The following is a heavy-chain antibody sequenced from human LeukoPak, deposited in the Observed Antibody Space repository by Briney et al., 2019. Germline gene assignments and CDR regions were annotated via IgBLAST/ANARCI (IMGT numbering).Heavy chain of an antibody. CDR2: ISSRSSYI. Sequence: GGSLRLSCAASGFTFSSYSMNWVRQAPGKGLEWVSSISSRSSYIYYADSVKGLFTISRDKWKNSLYLQMNSLRAEDTDVYYCARGSIAAADYNWFDPWGQGTLVTVSS. J-gene: IGHJ5*02. CDR3: ARGSIAAADYNWFDP. CDR1: GFTFSSYS. V-gene: IGHV3-21*01. D-gene: IGHD6-13*01.